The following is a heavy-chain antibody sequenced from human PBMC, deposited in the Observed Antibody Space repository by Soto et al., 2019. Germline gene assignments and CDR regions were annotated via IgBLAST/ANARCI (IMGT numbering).Heavy chain of an antibody. Sequence: GGSLRLSCAASGFTFSSYAMSWVRQAPGKGLEWVSAISGSGGSTYYADSVKGRLTISRDNSKNTLYLQMDSLRAEDTAVYYCARDADENDILTGPPYYYYGMDVWGQGTTVTVSS. CDR2: ISGSGGST. CDR3: ARDADENDILTGPPYYYYGMDV. V-gene: IGHV3-23*01. D-gene: IGHD3-9*01. J-gene: IGHJ6*02. CDR1: GFTFSSYA.